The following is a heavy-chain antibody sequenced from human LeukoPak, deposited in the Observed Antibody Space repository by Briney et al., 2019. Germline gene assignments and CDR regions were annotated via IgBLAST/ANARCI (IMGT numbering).Heavy chain of an antibody. CDR1: GSSITIPDYY. J-gene: IGHJ4*02. CDR3: ATRENQVERPPGDY. D-gene: IGHD1-14*01. Sequence: SETLSLTCAVSGSSITIPDYYWRWIRLPPGKGLEWIGTISHTGTTYYNPSLQSRVSISVDKSRNQFSLKLTSVTAAHIADYYCATRENQVERPPGDYWGQGTQVTVSS. V-gene: IGHV4-39*01. CDR2: ISHTGTT.